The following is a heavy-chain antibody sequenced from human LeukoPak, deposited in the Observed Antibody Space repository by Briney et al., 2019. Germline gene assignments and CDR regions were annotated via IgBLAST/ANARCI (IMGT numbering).Heavy chain of an antibody. V-gene: IGHV3-66*01. J-gene: IGHJ5*02. CDR1: GFTVSSNY. Sequence: GGSLRLSCAASGFTVSSNYMSWVRQAPGKGLEWVSVFYSGGSTYYADAVKGRFTISRDNSKNTLYLQMNRLRAEDTAVYYCARGKTYRYCSGGSCLKYNWFDPWGQGTLVTVSS. CDR3: ARGKTYRYCSGGSCLKYNWFDP. CDR2: FYSGGST. D-gene: IGHD2-15*01.